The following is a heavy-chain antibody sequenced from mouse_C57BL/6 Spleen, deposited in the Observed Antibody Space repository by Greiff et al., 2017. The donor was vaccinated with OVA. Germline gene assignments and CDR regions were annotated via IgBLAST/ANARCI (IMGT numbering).Heavy chain of an antibody. CDR1: GYAFSSSW. CDR3: ARANWDY. Sequence: VQLQQSGPELVKPGASVKISCKASGYAFSSSWMNWVKQRPGKGLEWIGRSYPGDGDTNYNGKFKGKATLTADKSSSTAYMPRSSLTSEDSAVYFCARANWDYWGQGTTLTVSS. D-gene: IGHD4-1*01. V-gene: IGHV1-82*01. CDR2: SYPGDGDT. J-gene: IGHJ2*01.